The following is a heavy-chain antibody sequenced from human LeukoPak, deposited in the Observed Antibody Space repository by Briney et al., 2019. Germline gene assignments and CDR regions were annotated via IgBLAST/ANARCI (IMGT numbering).Heavy chain of an antibody. CDR2: IYYSGST. Sequence: PSETLSLTCTVSGGSISSYYWSWIRQPPGKGLEWIGYIYYSGSTYYNPSLKSRVTISVDTSKNQFSLKLSSVTAADTAVYYCARTLNYYDSSGYYGFYDAFDIWGQGTMVTVSS. D-gene: IGHD3-22*01. CDR3: ARTLNYYDSSGYYGFYDAFDI. J-gene: IGHJ3*02. CDR1: GGSISSYY. V-gene: IGHV4-59*01.